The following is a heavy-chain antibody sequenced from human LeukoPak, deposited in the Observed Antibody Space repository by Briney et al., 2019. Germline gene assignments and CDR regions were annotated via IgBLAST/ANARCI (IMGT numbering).Heavy chain of an antibody. CDR2: ISGSGGST. Sequence: GGSLRLSCAASGFTFSSYAMSWVRQAPGKGLEWVSAISGSGGSTYYADSVKGRFTISRDNSKNTLYLQMNSLRAEDTAVYYCARDSEVSGSYHASDYWGQGTLVTVSS. D-gene: IGHD3-16*02. CDR1: GFTFSSYA. J-gene: IGHJ4*02. CDR3: ARDSEVSGSYHASDY. V-gene: IGHV3-23*01.